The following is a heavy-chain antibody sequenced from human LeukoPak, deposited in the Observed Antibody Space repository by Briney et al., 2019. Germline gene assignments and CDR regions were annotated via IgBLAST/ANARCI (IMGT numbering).Heavy chain of an antibody. CDR2: IKEDGSER. D-gene: IGHD2-8*01. CDR3: ARDLGYCTNGVRHTRFDY. Sequence: PGGSLRLSCAASGFTFSSYAMSWVRQAPGKGLEWVASIKEDGSERQYVDSVKGRFSISRDNTKGSLFLQLNSLRAEDTAVYYCARDLGYCTNGVRHTRFDYWGQGTLAAVSS. J-gene: IGHJ4*02. CDR1: GFTFSSYA. V-gene: IGHV3-7*03.